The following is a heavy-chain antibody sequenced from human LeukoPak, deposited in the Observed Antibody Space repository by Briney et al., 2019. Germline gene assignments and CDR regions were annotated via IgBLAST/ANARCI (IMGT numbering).Heavy chain of an antibody. CDR2: ISGSGGST. CDR1: GFTFSSYA. CDR3: ARDLGPSYSEYDRRGIFDY. J-gene: IGHJ4*02. V-gene: IGHV3-23*01. Sequence: PAGGSLRLSCAASGFTFSSYAMSWVRQAPGKGLEWVSAISGSGGSTYYADSVKGRFTISRDNSKNTLYLQMSSLRAEDTAVYYCARDLGPSYSEYDRRGIFDYWGQGTLVTFSS. D-gene: IGHD5-12*01.